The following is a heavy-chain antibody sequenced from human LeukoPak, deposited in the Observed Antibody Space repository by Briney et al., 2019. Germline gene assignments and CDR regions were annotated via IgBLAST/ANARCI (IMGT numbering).Heavy chain of an antibody. CDR3: RTYPWGDPFEY. J-gene: IGHJ4*02. D-gene: IGHD3-16*01. V-gene: IGHV3-74*01. CDR2: INTDGTST. CDR1: GFTFSSFW. Sequence: GGSLRLSCAASGFTFSSFWMHWVRLDPGKGLLWVSRINTDGTSTAYADSVRGRFTISRDNAKNTLYLQMNSLRAEDTALYYCRTYPWGDPFEYWGQGILVTVSS.